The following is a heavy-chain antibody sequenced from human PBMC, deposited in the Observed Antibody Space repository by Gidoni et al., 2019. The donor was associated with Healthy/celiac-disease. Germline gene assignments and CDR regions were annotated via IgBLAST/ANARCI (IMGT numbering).Heavy chain of an antibody. CDR3: AKVRITMILVAAFDI. CDR1: GFTFSSYA. J-gene: IGHJ3*02. Sequence: EVQLLESGGGLVHPGGSLRLSFAASGFTFSSYAISWVRQAPGKGLEWVSAISGSGGSAYYADSVKGRFTISRDNSKNTLYLQMNSLRAEDTAVYYCAKVRITMILVAAFDIWGQGTMVTVSS. CDR2: ISGSGGSA. V-gene: IGHV3-23*01. D-gene: IGHD3-22*01.